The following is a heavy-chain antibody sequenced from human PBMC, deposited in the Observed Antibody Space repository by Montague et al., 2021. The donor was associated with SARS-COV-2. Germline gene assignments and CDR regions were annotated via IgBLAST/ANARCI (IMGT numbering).Heavy chain of an antibody. J-gene: IGHJ3*01. D-gene: IGHD2-21*01. CDR3: ARGQVTAFAILIVFPAAGALDF. CDR2: ITHIGNI. Sequence: LSLPFSFSFFSFNASSLPFVRQPPGKVLECILEITHIGNIKYNPSLHIRVTISVDKSKNQFSLKLTSATAADTATYYCARGQVTAFAILIVFPAAGALDFWGRGTTVTVSS. V-gene: IGHV4-34*01. CDR1: FFSFNASS.